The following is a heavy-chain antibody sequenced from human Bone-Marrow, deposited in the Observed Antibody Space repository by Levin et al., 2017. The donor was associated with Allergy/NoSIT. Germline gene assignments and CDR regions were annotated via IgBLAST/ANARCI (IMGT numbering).Heavy chain of an antibody. CDR3: VTGDCEGGSCHAFDF. Sequence: SGGSLRLSCAASGFSFHNVWMTWVRQAPGKGLEWIGRIKLVREGGTTDYAAPVRGRFTISRDDSRNTLYLQMNSLKTEDTAIYYCVTGDCEGGSCHAFDFWGQGTMVTVSS. D-gene: IGHD2-15*01. V-gene: IGHV3-15*01. CDR1: GFSFHNVW. CDR2: IKLVREGGTT. J-gene: IGHJ3*01.